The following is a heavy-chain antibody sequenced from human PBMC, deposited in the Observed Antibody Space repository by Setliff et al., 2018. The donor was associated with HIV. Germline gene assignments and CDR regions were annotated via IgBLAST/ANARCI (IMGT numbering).Heavy chain of an antibody. J-gene: IGHJ6*03. V-gene: IGHV1-8*02. Sequence: ASVKVSCEASGYTLTSYEINWVRQATGQGLEWMGWMNPNSGDTGYAQKFQGRVTMTRNTSISTAFMELSSLRSEDTAVYYCARGRSLVRGSGSPEYMDVWGKGTTVTVSS. CDR2: MNPNSGDT. CDR1: GYTLTSYE. D-gene: IGHD3-10*01. CDR3: ARGRSLVRGSGSPEYMDV.